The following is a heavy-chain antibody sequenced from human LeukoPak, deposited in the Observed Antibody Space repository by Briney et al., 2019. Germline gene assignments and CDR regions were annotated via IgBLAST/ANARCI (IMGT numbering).Heavy chain of an antibody. J-gene: IGHJ4*01. CDR1: GFTFSSYT. CDR2: ISGSSSNT. V-gene: IGHV3-48*04. Sequence: PGGSLRLSCAASGFTFSSYTMNWVRQAPGKGLEWLSYISGSSSNTNYADSVQGRLIISRDNAKNSLYLQMNSLRAEDTAVYYCARENDYGDYWGQGTLVTVSS. CDR3: ARENDYGDY.